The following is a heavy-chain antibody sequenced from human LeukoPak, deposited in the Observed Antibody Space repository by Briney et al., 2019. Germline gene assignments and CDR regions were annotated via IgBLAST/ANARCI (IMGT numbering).Heavy chain of an antibody. Sequence: GESLKISCRASGYTFATYWIGWVRQMPGKGLEWMGIIYPRDSDSRYSPSLQGQVTISADRSMNTAYLQWTSLKASDTAMYYCARHNPGDSSSSWFDPWGQGTLVTVSS. J-gene: IGHJ5*02. CDR2: IYPRDSDS. CDR3: ARHNPGDSSSSWFDP. V-gene: IGHV5-51*01. CDR1: GYTFATYW. D-gene: IGHD6-6*01.